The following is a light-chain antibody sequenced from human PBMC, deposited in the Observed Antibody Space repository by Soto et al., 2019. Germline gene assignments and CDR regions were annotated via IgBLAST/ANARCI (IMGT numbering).Light chain of an antibody. CDR3: QQYNNWPDT. Sequence: EIVMTQSPATLSVSPGERATLSCRASQSVSSYLSWYQQKPGQAPKLLIYAASTRATDVPARFSGSGSGTEFTLTISSLQSEDFAVYYCQQYNNWPDTFGPGTKVDIK. J-gene: IGKJ1*01. V-gene: IGKV3-15*01. CDR1: QSVSSY. CDR2: AAS.